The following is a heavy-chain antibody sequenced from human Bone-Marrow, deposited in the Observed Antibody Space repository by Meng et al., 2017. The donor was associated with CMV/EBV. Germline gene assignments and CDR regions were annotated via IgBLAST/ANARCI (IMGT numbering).Heavy chain of an antibody. CDR2: IYPRRST. D-gene: IGHD3-10*01. V-gene: IGHV4-4*02. CDR3: ARESMVPAYYFDS. Sequence: AVSRGSLSTTGWWRWVRQPPGKGLGWIARIYPRRSTNYNPSLKSRVTISVDKSKTQFSLKLRSLTAAHTAVYYCARESMVPAYYFDSWGQGTLVTVSS. CDR1: RGSLSTTGW. J-gene: IGHJ4*02.